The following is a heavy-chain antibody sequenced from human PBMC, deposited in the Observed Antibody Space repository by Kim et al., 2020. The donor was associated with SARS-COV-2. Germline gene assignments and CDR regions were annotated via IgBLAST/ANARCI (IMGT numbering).Heavy chain of an antibody. J-gene: IGHJ4*02. Sequence: GGSLRLSCAASGFTFSRYAMHWVRQAPGKGLEWVAVISYDGSNKYYADSVKGRFTISRDNSKNTLYLQMNSLRAEDTAVYYCARGYSGYDYFDYWGQGTLVTVSS. CDR3: ARGYSGYDYFDY. V-gene: IGHV3-30*04. D-gene: IGHD5-12*01. CDR1: GFTFSRYA. CDR2: ISYDGSNK.